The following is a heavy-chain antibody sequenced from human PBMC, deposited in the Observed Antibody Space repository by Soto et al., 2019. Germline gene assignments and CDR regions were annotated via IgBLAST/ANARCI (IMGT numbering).Heavy chain of an antibody. CDR3: ARDRSYTTDY. CDR1: GFSFSNSW. J-gene: IGHJ4*02. Sequence: GGSLRLSCAASGFSFSNSWMHWVRQAPGKGLVWVSYINSDGSTTTYADSVKGRFTISRDNAKNTVYLQITSLTAEDTAVYYCARDRSYTTDYWGQGTLVTVSS. CDR2: INSDGSTT. D-gene: IGHD1-26*01. V-gene: IGHV3-74*01.